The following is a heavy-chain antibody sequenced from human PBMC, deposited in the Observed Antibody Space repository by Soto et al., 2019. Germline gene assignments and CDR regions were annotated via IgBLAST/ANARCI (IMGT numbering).Heavy chain of an antibody. CDR2: IYSGDST. D-gene: IGHD3-22*01. CDR1: GFTVSTNY. J-gene: IGHJ4*02. Sequence: EVQLVETGGGLIQPGGSLRLSCAASGFTVSTNYMSWVRQAPGKGLEWVSGIYSGDSTSYADSVKGRFTISKDNSKNTLYLHMNSLRAEDTAVYYCARSTSSGYYDYWGQGTLVTVSS. CDR3: ARSTSSGYYDY. V-gene: IGHV3-53*02.